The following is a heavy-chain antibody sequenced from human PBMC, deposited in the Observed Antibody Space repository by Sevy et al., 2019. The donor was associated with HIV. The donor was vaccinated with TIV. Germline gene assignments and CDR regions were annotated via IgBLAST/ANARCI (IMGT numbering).Heavy chain of an antibody. J-gene: IGHJ4*02. D-gene: IGHD3-3*01. CDR3: ARHSLFTIFGVVIDPKMYYFDY. CDR1: GGSITNNNYY. Sequence: SETLSLTCTVSGGSITNNNYYWGWIRQSPGKGLEWIGTINYSGRTDYNPSLKSRVTVSVDTSKNQISLRLSSVTAADTAVYYCARHSLFTIFGVVIDPKMYYFDYWGQGTLVTVSS. V-gene: IGHV4-39*01. CDR2: INYSGRT.